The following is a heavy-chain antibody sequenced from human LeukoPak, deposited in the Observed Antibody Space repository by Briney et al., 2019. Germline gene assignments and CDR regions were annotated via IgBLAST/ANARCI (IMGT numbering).Heavy chain of an antibody. D-gene: IGHD1-1*01. CDR1: GFTFSRYS. Sequence: PGGSLRLSCAASGFTFSRYSMNWVRQAPGKGLEWVSYIGSRSATIHYADSVTGRFSISRDNAKNSLYLQMNNLIDEDTAVYYCARGRTEFDFWGQGTLVTVSS. CDR3: ARGRTEFDF. CDR2: IGSRSATI. V-gene: IGHV3-48*02. J-gene: IGHJ4*02.